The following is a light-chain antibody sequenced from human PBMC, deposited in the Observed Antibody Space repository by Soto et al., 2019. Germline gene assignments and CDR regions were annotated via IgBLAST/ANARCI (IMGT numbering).Light chain of an antibody. V-gene: IGKV3-20*01. Sequence: EIVLTQSPGTLSLSPGERATLSCRASQSVSSSYLAWYQQKPGQAPRLLIYGASSRATGIPDRFSGSGSGTDFTLTISRLEPEDFAVDYWQQYGSSPRYTFGQGTKLEIK. CDR3: QQYGSSPRYT. J-gene: IGKJ2*01. CDR2: GAS. CDR1: QSVSSSY.